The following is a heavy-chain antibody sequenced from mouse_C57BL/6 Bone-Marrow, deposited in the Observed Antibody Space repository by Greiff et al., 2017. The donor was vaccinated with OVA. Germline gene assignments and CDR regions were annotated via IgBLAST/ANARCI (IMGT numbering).Heavy chain of an antibody. D-gene: IGHD1-1*01. V-gene: IGHV3-4*01. CDR1: GYSITNGNQW. Sequence: EVKLMESGPALVKPSQTVSLTCTVTGYSITNGNQWWNWIRQVSGSKLEWIGYISSSGSTDSNPSLKSRISITRDTSKNQLFLQLNSVTTEDIATYYCARGNYYGSSYDYAMDYWGQGTSVTVSS. J-gene: IGHJ4*01. CDR2: ISSSGST. CDR3: ARGNYYGSSYDYAMDY.